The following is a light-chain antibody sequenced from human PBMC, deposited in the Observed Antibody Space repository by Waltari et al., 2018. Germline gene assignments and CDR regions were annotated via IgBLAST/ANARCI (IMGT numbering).Light chain of an antibody. Sequence: QSVLAQPPSASGTPGQRVTISCSGRSSNTGSDPVNWYQQFPGTAPKLLIHSNEQRPSGVPDRFSGSKSGTSASLAISGLQSEDEADYYCAVWDVSLNGFYVFGTGTKVTVL. V-gene: IGLV1-44*01. CDR2: SNE. J-gene: IGLJ1*01. CDR1: SSNTGSDP. CDR3: AVWDVSLNGFYV.